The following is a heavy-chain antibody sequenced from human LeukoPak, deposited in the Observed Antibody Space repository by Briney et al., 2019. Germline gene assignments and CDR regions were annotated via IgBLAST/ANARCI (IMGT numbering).Heavy chain of an antibody. CDR2: IYYSGST. CDR3: ARHYGP. Sequence: SETLSLTCAVSGGSISSSNWWSWVRQPPGKGLEWIGSIYYSGSTYYNPSLKSRVTISVDTSKNQFSLKLNSVTATDTAVYYCARHYGPWGQGTLVTVSS. D-gene: IGHD3-10*01. CDR1: GGSISSSNW. V-gene: IGHV4-39*01. J-gene: IGHJ4*02.